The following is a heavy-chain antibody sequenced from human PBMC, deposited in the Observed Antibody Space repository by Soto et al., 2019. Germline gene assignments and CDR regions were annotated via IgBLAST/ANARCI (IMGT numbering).Heavy chain of an antibody. D-gene: IGHD4-17*01. CDR3: AKGTTTVTTSLMDFDY. J-gene: IGHJ4*02. CDR2: ISGSGGST. Sequence: HPGGSLRLSCAASGFTFSSYAMSWVRQAPGKGLEWVSAISGSGGSTYYADSVKGRFTISRDNSKNTLYLQMNSLRAEDTAVYYCAKGTTTVTTSLMDFDYWGQGTLVTVSS. CDR1: GFTFSSYA. V-gene: IGHV3-23*01.